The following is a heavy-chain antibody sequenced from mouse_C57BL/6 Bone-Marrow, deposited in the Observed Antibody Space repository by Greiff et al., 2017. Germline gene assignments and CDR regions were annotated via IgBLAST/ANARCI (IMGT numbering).Heavy chain of an antibody. J-gene: IGHJ3*01. CDR2: ISNGGGST. D-gene: IGHD1-1*01. Sequence: EVKLVESGGGLVQPGGSLKLSCAASGFTFSDYYMYWVRQTPEKRLEWVAYISNGGGSTYYPDTVKGRFTISRDNAKNTLYLQMSRLKSEDTAMYYCARHLLTKGFAYWGQGTLVTVSA. CDR1: GFTFSDYY. V-gene: IGHV5-12*01. CDR3: ARHLLTKGFAY.